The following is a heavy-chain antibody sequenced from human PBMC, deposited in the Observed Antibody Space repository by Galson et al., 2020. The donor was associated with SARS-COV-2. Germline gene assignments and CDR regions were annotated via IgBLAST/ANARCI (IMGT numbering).Heavy chain of an antibody. D-gene: IGHD3-10*01. CDR3: AKDGGSGSYLPTSYYFDF. V-gene: IGHV3-30*18. J-gene: IGHJ4*02. Sequence: LSLTCAASGFTFNNYGIHWVRQAPGKGLEWVALISYDGNNIYYADSVKGRFSISRDNSKNTLYLQLNTLRVEDTAVYYCAKDGGSGSYLPTSYYFDFWGQGTLVTVSS. CDR2: ISYDGNNI. CDR1: GFTFNNYG.